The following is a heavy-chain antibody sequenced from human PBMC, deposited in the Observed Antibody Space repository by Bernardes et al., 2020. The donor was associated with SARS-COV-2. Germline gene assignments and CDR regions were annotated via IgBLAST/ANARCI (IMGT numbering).Heavy chain of an antibody. J-gene: IGHJ4*02. Sequence: SETLSLTCTVSGGSVSSGSYYWSWIRQPPGKGLEWIGYIYYSGSTNYNPSLKSRVTISVDTSKNQFSLKLSSVTAADTAVYYCARDAVLSGSYGGFDYWGQGTLVTVSS. CDR3: ARDAVLSGSYGGFDY. CDR2: IYYSGST. CDR1: GGSVSSGSYY. V-gene: IGHV4-61*01. D-gene: IGHD1-26*01.